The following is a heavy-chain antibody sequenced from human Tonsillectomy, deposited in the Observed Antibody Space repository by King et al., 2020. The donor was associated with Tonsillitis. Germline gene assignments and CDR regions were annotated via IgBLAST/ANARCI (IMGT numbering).Heavy chain of an antibody. CDR2: IYYRGST. CDR1: GGSFSSYY. V-gene: IGHV4-59*12. D-gene: IGHD1-26*01. CDR3: AREGGEWELLYGLDV. Sequence: QLQESGPGLVKPSETLSLTCTLSGGSFSSYYWSWIRQFPGKGLEWIGYIYYRGSTSYNPSLKSRVTISVDTSKNQFSLKLNSVTAADTAVYYCAREGGEWELLYGLDVWGQGTTVTVSS. J-gene: IGHJ6*02.